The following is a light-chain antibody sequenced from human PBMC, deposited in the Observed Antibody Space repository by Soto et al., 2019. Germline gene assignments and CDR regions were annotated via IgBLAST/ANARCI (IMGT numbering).Light chain of an antibody. J-gene: IGLJ1*01. CDR1: SPNIGAGYE. CDR2: GNN. CDR3: QSYDSSLSGYV. Sequence: QAVVTQPSSVSGGPGQRVTISCTGSSPNIGAGYEVHWYQQLPGTAPKLLIYGNNNRPSGVPDRFSGSKSGTSASLAITGLQAEDEADCYCQSYDSSLSGYVFGIGTKLTVL. V-gene: IGLV1-40*01.